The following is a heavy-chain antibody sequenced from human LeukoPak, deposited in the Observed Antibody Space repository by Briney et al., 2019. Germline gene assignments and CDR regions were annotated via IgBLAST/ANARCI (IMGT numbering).Heavy chain of an antibody. J-gene: IGHJ4*02. CDR2: MSSTSINI. Sequence: GGSMRLSCAASGFTLTSYELTWACQAPGKGLEWVSYMSSTSININYTYLVKGLFTISRDNAKNSLSLQINSLRAEDTAIYYCARGDYFQFDSWGQGTLVTVSS. D-gene: IGHD2/OR15-2a*01. V-gene: IGHV3-48*03. CDR1: GFTLTSYE. CDR3: ARGDYFQFDS.